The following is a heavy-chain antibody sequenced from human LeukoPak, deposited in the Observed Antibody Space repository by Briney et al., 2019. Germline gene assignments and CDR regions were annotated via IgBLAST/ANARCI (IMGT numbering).Heavy chain of an antibody. J-gene: IGHJ4*02. CDR1: GFTFSDYY. D-gene: IGHD6-19*01. CDR3: ARDPKPYSGWPYIDY. V-gene: IGHV3-11*01. CDR2: VSSSGSTI. Sequence: PGGSLRLSCAASGFTFSDYYMSWIRQAPGKGLEWVSYVSSSGSTIYYADSVKGRFTISRDNAKNSLYLQMNSLRAEDTAVYYCARDPKPYSGWPYIDYWGQGTLVTVSS.